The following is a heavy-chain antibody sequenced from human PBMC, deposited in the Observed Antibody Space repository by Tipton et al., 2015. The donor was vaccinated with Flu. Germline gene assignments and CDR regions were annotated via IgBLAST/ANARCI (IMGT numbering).Heavy chain of an antibody. CDR1: GFSFDDYA. V-gene: IGHV3-9*01. Sequence: SLRLSCAASGFSFDDYAMHWVRQAPGKGLEWVSGISWNSGTEGYADSVKGRFTISRDNAKKSLYLQMNNLTPEDAAFYYCAKTQDSAEASPGMRGRGIGWYFDVWGRGTLLIVSS. D-gene: IGHD3-16*01. J-gene: IGHJ2*01. CDR2: ISWNSGTE. CDR3: AKTQDSAEASPGMRGRGIGWYFDV.